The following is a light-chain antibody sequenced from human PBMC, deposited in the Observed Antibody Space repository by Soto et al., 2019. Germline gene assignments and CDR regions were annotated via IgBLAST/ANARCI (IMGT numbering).Light chain of an antibody. J-gene: IGKJ4*01. CDR2: GAS. CDR1: QTISRN. V-gene: IGKV1-39*01. CDR3: QQSYSSPLT. Sequence: DIPMTQSPSSLSASVGDRVNITCRASQTISRNLNWYQQKPGKAPKFLISGASSLQSGVPSRFSGSGSGTDFTLTINSLQPEDFATYFCQQSYSSPLTFGGGTKVEIK.